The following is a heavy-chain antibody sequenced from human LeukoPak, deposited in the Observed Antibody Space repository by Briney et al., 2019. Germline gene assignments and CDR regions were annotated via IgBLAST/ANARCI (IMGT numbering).Heavy chain of an antibody. CDR2: IKQDGSEK. CDR3: ARDGVSSWYESRFDY. CDR1: GFTFSSYW. Sequence: GGSLRLSCAASGFTFSSYWMSWVRQAPGKGLEWVANIKQDGSEKYYVDSVKGRLTISRDNAKNSLYLQMNSLRAEDTAVYYCARDGVSSWYESRFDYWGQGTLVTGSS. J-gene: IGHJ4*02. V-gene: IGHV3-7*01. D-gene: IGHD6-13*01.